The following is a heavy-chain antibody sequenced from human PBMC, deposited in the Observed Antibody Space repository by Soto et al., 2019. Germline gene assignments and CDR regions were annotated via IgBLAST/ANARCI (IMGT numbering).Heavy chain of an antibody. CDR1: GFTFISYA. CDR2: ITGSGSGYNT. Sequence: GGSLRLSCAASGFTFISYAISWVRLAPGKGLEWVSTITGSGSGYNTFYTDSVKGRFSISRDNSENTVFLEMNSLRPEDSAVYYCAKNQASDFSNSLWAIDVWGQGTTVTVSS. J-gene: IGHJ6*02. V-gene: IGHV3-23*01. CDR3: AKNQASDFSNSLWAIDV. D-gene: IGHD6-6*01.